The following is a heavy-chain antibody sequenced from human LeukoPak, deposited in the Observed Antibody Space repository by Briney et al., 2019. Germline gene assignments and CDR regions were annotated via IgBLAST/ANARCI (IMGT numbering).Heavy chain of an antibody. CDR3: LTIVETTFDAFDI. Sequence: GGSLRLSCAASGFTFSKYWLHWLRQAPGKGLVWVSRINPDDKSASYTDSVKSRFTIARDDARKTLYLQMNSLRAEDTAVYYCLTIVETTFDAFDIWGQGTMVTVSS. J-gene: IGHJ3*02. CDR2: INPDDKSA. CDR1: GFTFSKYW. V-gene: IGHV3-74*01. D-gene: IGHD2/OR15-2a*01.